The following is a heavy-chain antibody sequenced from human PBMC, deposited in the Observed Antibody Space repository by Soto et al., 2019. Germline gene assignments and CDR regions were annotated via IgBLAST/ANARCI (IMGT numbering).Heavy chain of an antibody. CDR2: ISAYNGVT. Sequence: QAQLVQSETEVKKPGASVQVSCRASGYTFRSYSITWVLQAPGQGLEWMGRISAYNGVTNYAQRFQGRFTMTTDASTSTAYMDLRSLRSDDTAVYYCARVHIFGADLEPRYNYGMDVWGQGTTVTVS. V-gene: IGHV1-18*04. D-gene: IGHD3-3*02. CDR1: GYTFRSYS. J-gene: IGHJ6*02. CDR3: ARVHIFGADLEPRYNYGMDV.